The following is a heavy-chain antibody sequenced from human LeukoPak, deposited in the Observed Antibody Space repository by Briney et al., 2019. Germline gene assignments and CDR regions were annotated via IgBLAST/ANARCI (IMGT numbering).Heavy chain of an antibody. CDR2: IIPILGIA. CDR1: GGTFSSYA. J-gene: IGHJ5*02. CDR3: ARGHGGNSGTFWFDP. D-gene: IGHD4-23*01. V-gene: IGHV1-69*04. Sequence: SVKVSCKASGGTFSSYAISWVRQAPGQGLEWMGRIIPILGIANYAQKFQGRVTITADKSTSTAYMELSSLRSEDTAVYYCARGHGGNSGTFWFDPWGQGTLVTVSS.